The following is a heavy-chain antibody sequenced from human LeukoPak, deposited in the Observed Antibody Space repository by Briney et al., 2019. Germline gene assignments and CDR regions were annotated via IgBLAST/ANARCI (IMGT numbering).Heavy chain of an antibody. J-gene: IGHJ3*02. CDR2: INHSGST. CDR3: ARAKRITMIVVVIREAFDI. CDR1: GGSFSGYY. V-gene: IGHV4-34*01. D-gene: IGHD3-22*01. Sequence: SETLSLTCAVYGGSFSGYYWSWIRQPPGKGLEWIGEINHSGSTNYNPSLKSRVTISVDASKNQFSLKLSSVTAADTAVYYCARAKRITMIVVVIREAFDIWGQGTMVTVSS.